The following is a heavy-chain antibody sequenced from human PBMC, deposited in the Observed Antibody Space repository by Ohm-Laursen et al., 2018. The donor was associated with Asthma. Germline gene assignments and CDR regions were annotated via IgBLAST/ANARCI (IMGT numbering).Heavy chain of an antibody. CDR2: ISTASSFI. J-gene: IGHJ6*02. Sequence: SLRLSCTASGYTFSRYSIHWVRQIPGKGLEWVASISTASSFIYYADSVRGRFTTSRDNSKNTLYLQMNSLRAEDTAVYYCARRATVTTFEYYYYYGMDVWGQGTTVTVSS. V-gene: IGHV3-21*01. CDR3: ARRATVTTFEYYYYYGMDV. D-gene: IGHD4-17*01. CDR1: GYTFSRYS.